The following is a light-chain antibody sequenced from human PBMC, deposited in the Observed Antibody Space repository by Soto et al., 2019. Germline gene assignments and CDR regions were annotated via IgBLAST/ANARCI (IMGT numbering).Light chain of an antibody. CDR2: GAS. CDR3: QQYSSYWT. J-gene: IGKJ1*01. CDR1: QSVSSN. Sequence: EIVMTQSPATLSVSPGERATLSCRASQSVSSNLAWYQQKPGQAPRLLIYGASTRATGIPARFSGSGSGTEFTLTISSLQPDDFATYYCQQYSSYWTFAQGTKVDIK. V-gene: IGKV3-15*01.